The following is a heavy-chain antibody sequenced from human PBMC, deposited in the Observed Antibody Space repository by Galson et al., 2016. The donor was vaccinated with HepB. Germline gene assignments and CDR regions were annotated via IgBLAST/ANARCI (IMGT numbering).Heavy chain of an antibody. CDR3: NKGWFDP. CDR1: GFTFSSYS. Sequence: SLRLSCAASGFTFSSYSMNWVRQAPGKGLEWVGRVKSRSDGGTTDYAAPVEGRFTIFRDDSKGTLYLQMKNLRIEDTAVYYCNKGWFDPWGQGTLVTVSS. V-gene: IGHV3-15*01. CDR2: VKSRSDGGTT. J-gene: IGHJ5*02.